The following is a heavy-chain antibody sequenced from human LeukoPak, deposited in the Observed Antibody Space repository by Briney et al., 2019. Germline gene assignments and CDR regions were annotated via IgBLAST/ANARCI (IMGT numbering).Heavy chain of an antibody. J-gene: IGHJ4*02. CDR2: TKHDGSER. CDR1: GFTFTSYW. D-gene: IGHD2-21*02. V-gene: IGHV3-7*04. Sequence: GGSLKLSCAASGFTFTSYWMTWVRQAPGKGLEWVANTKHDGSERYYVDSVKGRFTISRDNVNNSLFLQMDSLRAEDTAVYYCARGGLYGDYSFDSWGQGTLVTVTS. CDR3: ARGGLYGDYSFDS.